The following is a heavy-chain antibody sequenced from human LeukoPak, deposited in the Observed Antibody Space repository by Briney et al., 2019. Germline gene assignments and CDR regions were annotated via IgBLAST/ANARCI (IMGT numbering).Heavy chain of an antibody. CDR1: GYTFTSYG. Sequence: ASVKVSCKASGYTFTSYGISWVRQAPGQGLEWMGWISAYNGNTNYAQKFQGRVTMTRDTSISTAYMELSRLRSDDTAVYYCARVGGGVSGSYGYWGQGTLVTVSS. J-gene: IGHJ4*02. V-gene: IGHV1-18*01. D-gene: IGHD1-26*01. CDR2: ISAYNGNT. CDR3: ARVGGGVSGSYGY.